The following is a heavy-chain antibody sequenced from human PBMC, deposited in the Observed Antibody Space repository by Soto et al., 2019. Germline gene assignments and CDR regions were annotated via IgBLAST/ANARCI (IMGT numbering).Heavy chain of an antibody. CDR2: INYSGST. J-gene: IGHJ5*02. V-gene: IGHV4-39*01. Sequence: SETLSLTCTVSGGSISSSSYFWGWIRQPPGRGLEWIGSINYSGSTYYNPSLKSRVTLSVDTFKNQFYLNVSSLTASDTDLYFCSRRAPEGFDPWGQGTLGTVS. CDR3: SRRAPEGFDP. CDR1: GGSISSSSYF.